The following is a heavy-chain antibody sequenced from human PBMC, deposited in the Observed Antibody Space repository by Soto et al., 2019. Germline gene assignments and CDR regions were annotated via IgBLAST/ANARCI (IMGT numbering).Heavy chain of an antibody. Sequence: GGSLRLSCAASGFTFSSYAMHWVRQAPSKGLEWVAVISYDGSNKYYADSVKGRFTISRDNSKNTLYLQMNSLRAEDTAVYYCAREWSKSPYYYYYYGMDVWGQGTTVTVSS. CDR1: GFTFSSYA. CDR2: ISYDGSNK. D-gene: IGHD2-15*01. CDR3: AREWSKSPYYYYYYGMDV. V-gene: IGHV3-30-3*01. J-gene: IGHJ6*02.